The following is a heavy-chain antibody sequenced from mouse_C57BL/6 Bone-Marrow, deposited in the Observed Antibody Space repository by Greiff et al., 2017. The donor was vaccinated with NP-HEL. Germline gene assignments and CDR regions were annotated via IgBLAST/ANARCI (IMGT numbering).Heavy chain of an antibody. CDR2: INPNNGGT. V-gene: IGHV1-26*01. CDR3: ARSCTVVDYYAMDY. Sequence: EVQLQQSGPELVKPGASVKISCKASGYTFTDYYMNWVKQSHGKSLEWIGDINPNNGGTSYNQKFKGKATLTVDKSSSTAYMELRSLTSEDSAVYYCARSCTVVDYYAMDYWGQGTSVTVSS. D-gene: IGHD1-1*01. CDR1: GYTFTDYY. J-gene: IGHJ4*01.